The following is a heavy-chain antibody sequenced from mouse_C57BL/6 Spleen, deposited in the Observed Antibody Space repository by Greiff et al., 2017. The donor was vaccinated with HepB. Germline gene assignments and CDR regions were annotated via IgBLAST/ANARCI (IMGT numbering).Heavy chain of an antibody. CDR3: ARSGRGYFDY. J-gene: IGHJ2*01. CDR2: IHPNSGST. V-gene: IGHV1-64*01. Sequence: VQLQQPGAELVKPGASVKLSCKASGYTFTSYWMHWVKQRPGQGLEWIGMIHPNSGSTNYNEKFKSKATLSVDKSSSTAYMQLSSLTSEDSAVYYCARSGRGYFDYWGQGTTLTVSS. CDR1: GYTFTSYW.